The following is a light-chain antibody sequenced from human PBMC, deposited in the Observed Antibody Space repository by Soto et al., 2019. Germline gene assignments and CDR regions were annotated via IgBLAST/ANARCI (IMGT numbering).Light chain of an antibody. V-gene: IGKV3-20*01. CDR1: QTVSSNF. CDR2: GAS. Sequence: EVVVTHSPYTLSLSPWERATLSCRASQTVSSNFLAWYQQRPGQAPRLLIYGASSRAAGIPDRFSGSGSGTDFTLTISRLEPEDLAVYYCQQYGTSPETFGQGTKVDIK. CDR3: QQYGTSPET. J-gene: IGKJ1*01.